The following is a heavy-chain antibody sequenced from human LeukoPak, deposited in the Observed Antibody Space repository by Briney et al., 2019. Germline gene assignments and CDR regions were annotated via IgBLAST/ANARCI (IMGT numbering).Heavy chain of an antibody. CDR2: IYYSGST. CDR1: GGSISTYY. J-gene: IGHJ3*02. CDR3: ARGFIAAAGIDAFDI. Sequence: SETLSLTCTVSGGSISTYYWGWIRQPPGKGLEWIGSIYYSGSTYYNPSLKSRVTISVDTSKNQFSLKLSSVTAADTAVYYCARGFIAAAGIDAFDIWGQGTMVTVSS. V-gene: IGHV4-39*01. D-gene: IGHD6-13*01.